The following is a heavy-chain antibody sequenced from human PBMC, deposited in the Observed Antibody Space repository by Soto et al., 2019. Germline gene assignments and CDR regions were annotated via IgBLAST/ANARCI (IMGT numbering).Heavy chain of an antibody. V-gene: IGHV1-69*13. J-gene: IGHJ4*02. CDR2: IIPIFGTA. CDR3: VRRVAVKPRYYFDD. CDR1: GGTFSSYA. Sequence: SVKVSCKSSGGTFSSYAISWVRQAPGQGLEWMGGIIPIFGTANYAQKFQGRVTITADESKSTAYMELSSLRSEDTAVYYCVRRVAVKPRYYFDDWGQGNLVTVS. D-gene: IGHD6-19*01.